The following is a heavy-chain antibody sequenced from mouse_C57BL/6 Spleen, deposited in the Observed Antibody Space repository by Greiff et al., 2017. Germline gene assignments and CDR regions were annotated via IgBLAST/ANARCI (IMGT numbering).Heavy chain of an antibody. D-gene: IGHD3-3*01. J-gene: IGHJ2*01. Sequence: VQLQQSGAELVRPGASVKLSCTASGFNIKDDYMHWVKQRPEQGLEWIGWIDPENGDTEYASKFQGKATITADTSSNTAYLQLSSLTSEDTAVYYCTEGGGYFDYWGQGTTLTVSS. CDR3: TEGGGYFDY. CDR1: GFNIKDDY. V-gene: IGHV14-4*01. CDR2: IDPENGDT.